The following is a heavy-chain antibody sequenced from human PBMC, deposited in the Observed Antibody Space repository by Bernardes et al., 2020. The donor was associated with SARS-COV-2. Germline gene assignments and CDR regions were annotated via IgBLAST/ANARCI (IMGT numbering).Heavy chain of an antibody. D-gene: IGHD2-2*02. J-gene: IGHJ6*02. CDR1: GFTFSSYS. CDR2: ISSSSSYI. Sequence: GRSLRLSCAASGFTFSSYSMNWVRQAPGKGLEWVSSISSSSSYIYYADSVKGRFTISRDNAKNSLYLQMNSLRAEDTAVYYCASLAVDIVVVPAAISGDYYGMDVWGQGTTVTVSS. V-gene: IGHV3-21*01. CDR3: ASLAVDIVVVPAAISGDYYGMDV.